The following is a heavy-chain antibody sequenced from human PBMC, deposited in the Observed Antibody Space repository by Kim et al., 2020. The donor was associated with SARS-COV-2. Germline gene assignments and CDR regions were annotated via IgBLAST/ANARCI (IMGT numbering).Heavy chain of an antibody. CDR2: ISGSGGST. CDR3: AKDSGNDFWSGSENPIDY. J-gene: IGHJ4*02. D-gene: IGHD3-3*01. V-gene: IGHV3-23*01. CDR1: GFTFSSYA. Sequence: GGSLRLSCAASGFTFSSYAMSWVRQAPGKGLEWVSAISGSGGSTYYADSVKGRFTISRDNSKNTLYLQMNSLRAEDTAVYYCAKDSGNDFWSGSENPIDYWGQGTLVTVSS.